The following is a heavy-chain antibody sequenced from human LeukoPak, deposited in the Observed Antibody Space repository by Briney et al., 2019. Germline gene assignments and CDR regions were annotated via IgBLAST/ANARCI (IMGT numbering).Heavy chain of an antibody. J-gene: IGHJ4*02. Sequence: SETLSLTCAVYGGSFSGYYWSWIRQPPGKGLEWIGEINHSGSTNYNPSLKSRVTISVDTSKNQFSLKLSSVTAADTAVYYCARGRITMVRGAFYGAQETLVTVP. CDR3: ARGRITMVRGAFY. CDR1: GGSFSGYY. CDR2: INHSGST. V-gene: IGHV4-34*01. D-gene: IGHD3-10*01.